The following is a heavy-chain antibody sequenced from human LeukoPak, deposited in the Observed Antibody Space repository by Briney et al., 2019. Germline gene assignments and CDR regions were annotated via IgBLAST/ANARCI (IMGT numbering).Heavy chain of an antibody. CDR3: ARRRMTKFPWFDP. CDR1: GYSFTSYW. D-gene: IGHD4-11*01. CDR2: IYPGDSDT. V-gene: IGHV5-51*01. Sequence: GESLKISCKSSGYSFTSYWIGWVRQMPGKGLEWMGIIYPGDSDTRYSPSFQGRVTISADKTISTAYLQWSSLKASDTAMYYCARRRMTKFPWFDPWGQGALVTVSS. J-gene: IGHJ5*02.